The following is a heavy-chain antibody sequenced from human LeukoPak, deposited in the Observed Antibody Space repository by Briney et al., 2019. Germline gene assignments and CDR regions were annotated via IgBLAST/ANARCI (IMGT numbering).Heavy chain of an antibody. D-gene: IGHD3-10*01. CDR3: AKTRGVVIYSVDY. V-gene: IGHV3-49*04. J-gene: IGHJ4*02. CDR2: IRSIAYGGTT. CDR1: GFLFDDFA. Sequence: GGSLRLSCTGSGFLFDDFAMSWVRQAPGKGLEWVGFIRSIAYGGTTEYAASVKGRFTISRDDSKGIAYLQMNGLRAEDTAVYYCAKTRGVVIYSVDYWGQGTLVTVSS.